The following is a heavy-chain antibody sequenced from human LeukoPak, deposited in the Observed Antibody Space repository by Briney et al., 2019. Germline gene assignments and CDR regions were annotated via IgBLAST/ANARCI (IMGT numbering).Heavy chain of an antibody. CDR2: ISGSGGST. D-gene: IGHD3-3*01. J-gene: IGHJ1*01. CDR3: ANGRYYDFWSGYTGYFQH. Sequence: GGSLRLSCAASGFTFSSYAMSWVRQAPGKGLEWVSAISGSGGSTYYADSVKGRFTISRDNSKNTLYLQMNSLRAEDTAVYYCANGRYYDFWSGYTGYFQHWGQGTLVTVSS. CDR1: GFTFSSYA. V-gene: IGHV3-23*01.